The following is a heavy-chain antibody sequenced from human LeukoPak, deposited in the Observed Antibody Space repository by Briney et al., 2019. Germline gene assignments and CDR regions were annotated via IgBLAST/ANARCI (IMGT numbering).Heavy chain of an antibody. V-gene: IGHV4-39*01. CDR1: GGSIRSSTYY. Sequence: PSETLSLTCTVSGGSIRSSTYYWGWIRQPPGKGLEWIGSIYYSGSTYYNPSLKSRVTMSVDTSKNQLSLKLSSVTAADTAVYYCARARTIFGVVIPSRLSEPYYYYYYMDVWGKGTTVTVSS. CDR3: ARARTIFGVVIPSRLSEPYYYYYYMDV. D-gene: IGHD3-3*01. J-gene: IGHJ6*03. CDR2: IYYSGST.